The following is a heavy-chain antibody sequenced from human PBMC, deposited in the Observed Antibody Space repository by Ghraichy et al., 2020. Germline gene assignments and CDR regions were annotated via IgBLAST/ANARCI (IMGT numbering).Heavy chain of an antibody. CDR2: IIPVIGRP. J-gene: IGHJ3*02. Sequence: SVKVSCKVSGGTFNEYAISWLRQAPVVGLEWLGGIIPVIGRPNYAQKFQGRVTITADRSSNTVYMELSSLRSEDTAMYYCARRFHGTGTYYQVLTRPFDIWGQGTVVTVST. CDR1: GGTFNEYA. D-gene: IGHD1-26*01. V-gene: IGHV1-69*10. CDR3: ARRFHGTGTYYQVLTRPFDI.